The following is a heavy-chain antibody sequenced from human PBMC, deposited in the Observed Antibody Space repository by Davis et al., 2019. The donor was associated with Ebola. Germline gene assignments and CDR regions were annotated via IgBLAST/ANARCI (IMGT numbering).Heavy chain of an antibody. CDR1: GFTFSNYA. CDR3: ATFPYGPGFDY. CDR2: ISGSGGTT. J-gene: IGHJ4*02. D-gene: IGHD3-10*01. Sequence: PGGSLRLSCAASGFTFSNYAMSWVRQAPGKGLEWVSTISGSGGTTYYADSVKGRFTISRDTSKDTLDLQMNSLRAEDTAVYYCATFPYGPGFDYWGQGTLVTVSS. V-gene: IGHV3-23*01.